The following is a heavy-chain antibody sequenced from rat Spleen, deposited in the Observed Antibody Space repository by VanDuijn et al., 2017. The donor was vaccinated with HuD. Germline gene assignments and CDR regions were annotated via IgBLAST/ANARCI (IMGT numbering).Heavy chain of an antibody. Sequence: EAQLVESGGDLVQPGRSLTLSCVVSGFTFSDYNMAWVRQAPEKGLEWVATIIYDGSSTYYRDSVKGRFTISRDNAKSTLYQQMDSLRSEDTATYYCASLYYSSYRDFDYWGQGVMVTVSS. V-gene: IGHV5-7*01. D-gene: IGHD1-2*01. CDR2: IIYDGSST. CDR3: ASLYYSSYRDFDY. J-gene: IGHJ2*01. CDR1: GFTFSDYN.